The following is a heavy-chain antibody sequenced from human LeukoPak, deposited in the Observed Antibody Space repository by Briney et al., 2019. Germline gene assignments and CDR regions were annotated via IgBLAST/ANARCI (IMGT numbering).Heavy chain of an antibody. V-gene: IGHV1-18*04. CDR1: GYTFTSYG. D-gene: IGHD5-12*01. CDR2: ISAYNGNT. Sequence: ASVKVSCKASGYTFTSYGISWVRQAPGQGLEWMGWISAYNGNTSYAQKLQGRVTMTTDTSTSTAYMELRSLRSDDTAVYYCARDGEYSGYDLGYFDYWGQGTLVTVSS. CDR3: ARDGEYSGYDLGYFDY. J-gene: IGHJ4*02.